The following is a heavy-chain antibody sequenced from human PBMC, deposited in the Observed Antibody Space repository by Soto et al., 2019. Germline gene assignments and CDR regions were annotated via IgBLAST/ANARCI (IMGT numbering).Heavy chain of an antibody. CDR2: ISAHNGNT. CDR3: ARGRYGDY. J-gene: IGHJ4*02. V-gene: IGHV1-18*01. D-gene: IGHD1-1*01. CDR1: GYAFTTYG. Sequence: QVHLVQSGAEVKKPGASMKVSCKGSGYAFTTYGITWVRQAHGQGLEWMGWISAHNGNTNYAQKLQGRVTVTRDTSTSTAYMELRSLRSDDTAVYYCARGRYGDYWGQGALVTVSS.